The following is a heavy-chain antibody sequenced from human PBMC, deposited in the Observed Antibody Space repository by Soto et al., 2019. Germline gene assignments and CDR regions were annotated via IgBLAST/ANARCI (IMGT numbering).Heavy chain of an antibody. V-gene: IGHV5-10-1*01. J-gene: IGHJ6*02. CDR3: ASRIAVAGRGYGMDV. CDR2: IDPSDSYT. Sequence: GESLKISCKGSGYRFTSYWISWVRQMPAKGLEWMGRIDPSDSYTNYSPSSQGHVTISADKSISTAYLQWSSLKASDTAMYYCASRIAVAGRGYGMDVWGQGTTVTVSS. D-gene: IGHD6-19*01. CDR1: GYRFTSYW.